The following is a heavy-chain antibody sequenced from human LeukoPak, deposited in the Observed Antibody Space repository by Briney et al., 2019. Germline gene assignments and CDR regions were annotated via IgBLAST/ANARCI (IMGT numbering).Heavy chain of an antibody. CDR3: ARAKRSSGWYFGLLDY. J-gene: IGHJ4*02. Sequence: SETLSLTCAVYGGSFSGYYWSWIRQPPGKGLEWIGEINHSGSTNYNPSLKSRVTISVDTSKNQFSLKLSSVTAADTAVYCCARAKRSSGWYFGLLDYWGQGTLVTVSS. CDR2: INHSGST. V-gene: IGHV4-34*01. CDR1: GGSFSGYY. D-gene: IGHD6-19*01.